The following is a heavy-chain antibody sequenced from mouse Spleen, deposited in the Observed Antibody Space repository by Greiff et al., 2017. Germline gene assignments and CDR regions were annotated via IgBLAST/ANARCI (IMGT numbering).Heavy chain of an antibody. Sequence: VQLQQSGAELAKPGASVKMSCKASGYTFTSYWMHWVKQRPGQGLEWIGYINPSTGYTEYNQKFKDKATLTADKSSSTAYMQLSSLTSEDSAVYYCARRDDGYPYYYAMDYWGQGTSVTVSS. CDR2: INPSTGYT. D-gene: IGHD2-3*01. CDR3: ARRDDGYPYYYAMDY. V-gene: IGHV1-7*01. CDR1: GYTFTSYW. J-gene: IGHJ4*01.